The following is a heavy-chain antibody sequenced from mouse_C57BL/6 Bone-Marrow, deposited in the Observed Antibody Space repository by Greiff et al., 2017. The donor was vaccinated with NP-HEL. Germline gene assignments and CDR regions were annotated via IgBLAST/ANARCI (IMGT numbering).Heavy chain of an antibody. CDR2: IRNKANGYTT. V-gene: IGHV7-3*01. CDR3: ARCFTGAPAWFAY. Sequence: EVLLVASGGGLVPPGGSLSLSCAASGFTFTDYYMSWVRQPPGKALEWLGFIRNKANGYTTEYSASVKGRFTISRENSQSILYLQMNALRAEDSATYYCARCFTGAPAWFAYWGQGTLVTVSA. J-gene: IGHJ3*01. CDR1: GFTFTDYY. D-gene: IGHD4-1*01.